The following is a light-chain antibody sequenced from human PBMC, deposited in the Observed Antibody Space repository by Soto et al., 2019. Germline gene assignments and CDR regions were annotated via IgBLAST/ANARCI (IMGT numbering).Light chain of an antibody. Sequence: EIVMTQFPATLSVSPGERATLSCRASQSVSSNLAWYQQKPGQAPRLLIYGASTRATGIPARFSGSGSGTEFTLTISSLQSEDFAVYYCQQYNNWSLFGGGTKVQIK. CDR3: QQYNNWSL. J-gene: IGKJ4*01. CDR2: GAS. CDR1: QSVSSN. V-gene: IGKV3-15*01.